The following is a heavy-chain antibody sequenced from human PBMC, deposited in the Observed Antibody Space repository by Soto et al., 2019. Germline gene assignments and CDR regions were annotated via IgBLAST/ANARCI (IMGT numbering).Heavy chain of an antibody. CDR3: AIAVAVAGWGVWFDP. V-gene: IGHV1-69*05. CDR1: GGTFSSYA. CDR2: IIPIFGTT. D-gene: IGHD6-19*01. Sequence: ASVKVSCKASGGTFSSYAISWVRQAPGQGLEWMGGIIPIFGTTNYAQKFQGRVTMTRDTSTGTAYMELSRLRSDDTAVYYCAIAVAVAGWGVWFDPWGQGTLVTVSS. J-gene: IGHJ5*02.